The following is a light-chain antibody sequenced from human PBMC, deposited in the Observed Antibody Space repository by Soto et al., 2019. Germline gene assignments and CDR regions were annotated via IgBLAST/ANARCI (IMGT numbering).Light chain of an antibody. J-gene: IGLJ1*01. CDR3: TSYAGSNNFFYV. Sequence: QCVLTQPPSASGSPGQSVTIACPGTSSDVGGYNYVSWYQQHPGKAPKLMIYEVSKRPSGVPDRFSGSKSGNTASLTVSGLQAEDEADYYCTSYAGSNNFFYVFGTGTKVTVL. CDR1: SSDVGGYNY. CDR2: EVS. V-gene: IGLV2-8*01.